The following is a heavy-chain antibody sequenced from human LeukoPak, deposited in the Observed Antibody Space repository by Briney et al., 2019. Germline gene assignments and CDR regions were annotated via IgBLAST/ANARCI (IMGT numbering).Heavy chain of an antibody. CDR1: GFTFSSYG. J-gene: IGHJ3*02. CDR3: ARGAHRYYYDSSGYYHDAFDI. V-gene: IGHV3-48*01. D-gene: IGHD3-22*01. CDR2: ISRSGSGI. Sequence: GGSLRLSCAASGFTFSSYGMSWVGQAPGKGLKWVSYISRSGSGIYYADSVKGRFTISRDNAKNSLYLQMNSLRAEDTAVYYCARGAHRYYYDSSGYYHDAFDIWGQGTMVTVSS.